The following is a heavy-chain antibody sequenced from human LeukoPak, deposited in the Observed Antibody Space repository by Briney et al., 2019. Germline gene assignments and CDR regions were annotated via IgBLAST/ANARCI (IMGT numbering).Heavy chain of an antibody. CDR3: AGDQQPIGRQLAYRYYYNGMDV. CDR2: ISASSYYI. D-gene: IGHD5-18*01. J-gene: IGHJ6*02. V-gene: IGHV3-21*06. Sequence: PGGSLRLSCAASGLNFTTYSMNWVRQAPGKGLEWVSSISASSYYIYYADSVKGGLTISRDNAKDSLYLQMNNLRVEDSAVYYCAGDQQPIGRQLAYRYYYNGMDVWGHGTTVTVSS. CDR1: GLNFTTYS.